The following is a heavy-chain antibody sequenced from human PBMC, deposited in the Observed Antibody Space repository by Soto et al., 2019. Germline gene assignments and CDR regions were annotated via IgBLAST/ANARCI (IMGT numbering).Heavy chain of an antibody. CDR3: ARHLLLYYYDSSGYYLRDAFDI. CDR2: IYYSGST. D-gene: IGHD3-22*01. J-gene: IGHJ3*02. V-gene: IGHV4-59*08. CDR1: GGSISSYY. Sequence: SETLSLTCTVSGGSISSYYWSWIRQPPGKGLEWIGYIYYSGSTNYNPSLKSRVTITVDTSKNQFSLKMSSVTAADTAVYYCARHLLLYYYDSSGYYLRDAFDIWGQGTMVTVSS.